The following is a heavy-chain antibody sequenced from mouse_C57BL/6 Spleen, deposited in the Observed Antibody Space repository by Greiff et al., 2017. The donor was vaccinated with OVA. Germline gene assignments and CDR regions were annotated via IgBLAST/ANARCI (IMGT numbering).Heavy chain of an antibody. V-gene: IGHV14-1*01. CDR1: GFNIKDYY. D-gene: IGHD4-1*01. Sequence: VQLQQSGAELVRPGASVKLSCTASGFNIKDYYMHWVKQRPEQGLEWIGRIDPEDGDTEYAPKFQGKATLTADPSSHTAYLQLSSLTSKDTSVYYCATSRLTGFDYWGQGTTLTVSS. CDR2: IDPEDGDT. J-gene: IGHJ2*01. CDR3: ATSRLTGFDY.